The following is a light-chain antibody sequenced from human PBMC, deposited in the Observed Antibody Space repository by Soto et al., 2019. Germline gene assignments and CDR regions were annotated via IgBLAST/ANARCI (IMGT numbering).Light chain of an antibody. CDR3: QQYGSSPYT. CDR2: AAS. Sequence: EIVLTQSPGTLSLSPGERATLSCRASQSVSANFVAWYQQKPGQPPRLFIFAASGRAAGIPDRFSGSGSGTDFTLTISRLEPEDIAVSYCQQYGSSPYTFAQGTKLES. V-gene: IGKV3-20*01. J-gene: IGKJ2*01. CDR1: QSVSANF.